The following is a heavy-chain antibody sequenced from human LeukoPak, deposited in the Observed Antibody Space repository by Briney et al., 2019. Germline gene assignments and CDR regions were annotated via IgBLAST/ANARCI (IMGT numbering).Heavy chain of an antibody. Sequence: GGSLRLSCAASGFTFDDYGMSWVRQAPGKGLEWVSGINWNGGSTGYADSVKGRFTISRDNAKNSLYLQMNSPRAEDTALYYCARGRQYNWNDVFDYWGQGTLVTVSS. V-gene: IGHV3-20*04. D-gene: IGHD1-1*01. CDR3: ARGRQYNWNDVFDY. CDR1: GFTFDDYG. CDR2: INWNGGST. J-gene: IGHJ4*02.